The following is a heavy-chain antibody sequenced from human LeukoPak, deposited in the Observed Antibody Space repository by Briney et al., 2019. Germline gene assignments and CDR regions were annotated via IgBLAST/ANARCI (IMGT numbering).Heavy chain of an antibody. D-gene: IGHD6-13*01. CDR2: IRYDGSNK. Sequence: PGGSLRLSCAASGFTFSSYGMHWVRQAPGKGLEWVAFIRYDGSNKYYADSVKGRFTISRDNSKNTLYLQMNSLRAEDTAVYYCAKDLSEDVNLKQPAPTWGQGTLVTVSS. V-gene: IGHV3-30*02. J-gene: IGHJ5*02. CDR3: AKDLSEDVNLKQPAPT. CDR1: GFTFSSYG.